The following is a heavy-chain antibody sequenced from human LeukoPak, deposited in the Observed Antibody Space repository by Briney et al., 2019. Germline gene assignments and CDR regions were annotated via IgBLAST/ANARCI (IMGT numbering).Heavy chain of an antibody. Sequence: PGGSLRLSCAASGFTVSSNYMSWVRQAPGKGLEWVSVIYSGGSTYYADSVKGRFTISRDNSKNTLYLQMNSLRAEDTAVYYCAKTQLEHYYDSSGYYPKRYYFDYWGQGTLVTVSS. J-gene: IGHJ4*02. D-gene: IGHD3-22*01. CDR3: AKTQLEHYYDSSGYYPKRYYFDY. V-gene: IGHV3-53*01. CDR2: IYSGGST. CDR1: GFTVSSNY.